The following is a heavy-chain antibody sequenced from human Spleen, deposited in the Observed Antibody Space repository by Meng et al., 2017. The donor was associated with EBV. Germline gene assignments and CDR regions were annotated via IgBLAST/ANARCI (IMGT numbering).Heavy chain of an antibody. CDR3: ARQAWGGWEADF. J-gene: IGHJ4*02. CDR2: IYYTGST. CDR1: GGSISSSHY. V-gene: IGHV4-39*01. Sequence: QVHLQDSGPGLVKPSGTLSLTCLVSGGSISSSHYWGWIRQPPGKGLEWIGTIYYTGSTYYNSSLKSRVTISVDTSKSQFSLKLSSVAAADTAVYYCARQAWGGWEADFWGQGTLVTVSS. D-gene: IGHD6-19*01.